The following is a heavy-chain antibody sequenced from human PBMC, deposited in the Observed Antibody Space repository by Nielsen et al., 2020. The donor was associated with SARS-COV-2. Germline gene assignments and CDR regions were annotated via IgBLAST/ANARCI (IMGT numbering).Heavy chain of an antibody. CDR2: IYYSGNT. D-gene: IGHD3-10*01. J-gene: IGHJ5*02. V-gene: IGHV4-39*01. Sequence: WIRQPPGKGLEWIGSIYYSGNTYYNPSLKSRVTISVDTSNNQFFLKLSSVTAADTAVYYCARGPLTYYYGSGSYPNWFDPWGQGTLVTVSS. CDR3: ARGPLTYYYGSGSYPNWFDP.